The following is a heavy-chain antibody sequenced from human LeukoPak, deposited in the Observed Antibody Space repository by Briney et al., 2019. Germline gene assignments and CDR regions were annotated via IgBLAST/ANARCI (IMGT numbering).Heavy chain of an antibody. CDR1: GFTISSYF. CDR3: AKGAYDYIEVAYFDY. J-gene: IGHJ4*02. CDR2: IIGSGGST. V-gene: IGHV3-23*01. Sequence: PGGSLRLSCAASGFTISSYFMSWVRQAPGKGLEWVSGIIGSGGSTYYADSVKGRFTISRENSKNTLYLQVNSLKAEDTAVYYCAKGAYDYIEVAYFDYWGQGTLVTVSS. D-gene: IGHD5-12*01.